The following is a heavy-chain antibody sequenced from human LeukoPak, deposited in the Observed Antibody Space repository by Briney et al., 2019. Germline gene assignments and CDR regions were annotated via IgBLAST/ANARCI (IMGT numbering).Heavy chain of an antibody. D-gene: IGHD2-15*01. J-gene: IGHJ4*02. CDR2: ISYDGSNK. Sequence: HPGGSLRLSCAASGFTFSSYGMHWVRQAPGKGLEWVAVISYDGSNKYYADSVKGRFTISRDNSKNTLYLQMNSLRAEDTAVYYCAKEGIYCPRDGYSGGSCYCPLAYWGQGTLVTVSS. CDR3: AKEGIYCPRDGYSGGSCYCPLAY. CDR1: GFTFSSYG. V-gene: IGHV3-30*18.